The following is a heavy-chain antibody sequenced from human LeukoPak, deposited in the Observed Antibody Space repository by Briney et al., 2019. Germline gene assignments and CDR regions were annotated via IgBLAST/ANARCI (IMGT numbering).Heavy chain of an antibody. CDR3: AKGLYSSGWSDFDY. CDR1: GFTFSSYW. V-gene: IGHV3-74*01. CDR2: ISIDGSTT. Sequence: GGSLRLSCVGSGFTFSSYWMHWVRQGPGMGLEWVSRISIDGSTTTYADSVKGRFTISRDNAKNTAYLQMNSLRAEDTAVYYCAKGLYSSGWSDFDYWGQGTLVTVSS. J-gene: IGHJ4*02. D-gene: IGHD6-19*01.